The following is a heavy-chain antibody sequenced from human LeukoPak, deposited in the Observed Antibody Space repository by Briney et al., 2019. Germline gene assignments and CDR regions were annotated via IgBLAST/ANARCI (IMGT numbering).Heavy chain of an antibody. CDR2: INHGGST. J-gene: IGHJ4*02. CDR3: ARRENYYAYYFDY. D-gene: IGHD3-10*01. CDR1: GGSISSSSYY. V-gene: IGHV4-39*07. Sequence: RASETLSLTCTVSGGSISSSSYYWGWIRQPPGKGLEWIGEINHGGSTNYNPSLKSRVTISVDTSKNQFSLKLSSVTAADTAVYYCARRENYYAYYFDYWGQGTLVTVSS.